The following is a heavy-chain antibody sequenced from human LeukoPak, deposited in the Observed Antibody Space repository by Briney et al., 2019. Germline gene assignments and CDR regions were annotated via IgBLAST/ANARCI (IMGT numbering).Heavy chain of an antibody. D-gene: IGHD3-22*01. CDR2: ICSGGST. CDR3: ARKHYYDRSGFFPPMDY. Sequence: GGSLRLSCAASGFTVSSNSMSWVRQAPGKGLEWVSVICSGGSTFYADSVKGRFTISRDNSKNTLYLQMNSLRAEDTAVYYCARKHYYDRSGFFPPMDYLGQGTLVTVSS. J-gene: IGHJ4*02. CDR1: GFTVSSNS. V-gene: IGHV3-66*01.